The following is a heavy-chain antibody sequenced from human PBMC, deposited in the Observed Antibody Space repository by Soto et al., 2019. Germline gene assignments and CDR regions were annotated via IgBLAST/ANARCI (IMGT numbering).Heavy chain of an antibody. V-gene: IGHV6-1*01. Sequence: PSPTLSLTCALSGDSVSSNSAAWNWIRQSPSRGLEWLGRTYYRSKWYNDYAVSVKSRITINPDTSKNQFSLQLNSVTPEDTAVYYCARDNWNYPSYYYYYMDVWGKGTTVTVSS. CDR2: TYYRSKWYN. CDR1: GDSVSSNSAA. J-gene: IGHJ6*03. CDR3: ARDNWNYPSYYYYYMDV. D-gene: IGHD1-7*01.